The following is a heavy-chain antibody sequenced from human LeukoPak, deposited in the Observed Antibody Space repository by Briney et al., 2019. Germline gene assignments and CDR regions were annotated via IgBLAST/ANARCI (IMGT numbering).Heavy chain of an antibody. Sequence: GGSLRLSCAASGFAFTSYSMNWVRQAPGKGLEWVSSISSSSSYIYYADSVKGRFTISRDNSKGTVYLQMNSLRPEDTAVYYCAKDDAWLQYGNWGRGTLVTVSS. CDR3: AKDDAWLQYGN. V-gene: IGHV3-21*04. J-gene: IGHJ4*02. CDR2: ISSSSSYI. D-gene: IGHD5-24*01. CDR1: GFAFTSYS.